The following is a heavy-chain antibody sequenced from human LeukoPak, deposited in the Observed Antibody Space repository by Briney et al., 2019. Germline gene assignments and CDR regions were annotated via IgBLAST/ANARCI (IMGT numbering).Heavy chain of an antibody. D-gene: IGHD6-19*01. J-gene: IGHJ4*02. CDR1: GFTFSTYA. V-gene: IGHV3-23*01. CDR2: ISGSGGST. CDR3: AKDVDSSGWWLGFDY. Sequence: PGGSLRLSCAASGFTFSTYAMSWVRQAPGKGLEWVSAISGSGGSTYYADSVKGRFTISRDNSKNTLYLQMNSLRAEDTAVYYCAKDVDSSGWWLGFDYWGQGTLVTVPS.